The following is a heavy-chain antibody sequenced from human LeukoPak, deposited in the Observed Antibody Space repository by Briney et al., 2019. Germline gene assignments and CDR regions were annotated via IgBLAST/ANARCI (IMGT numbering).Heavy chain of an antibody. CDR3: AKDNDILTGPPGSFDY. CDR2: ISWNSGSI. CDR1: GFTFDDYA. V-gene: IGHV3-9*01. J-gene: IGHJ4*02. Sequence: GGSLRLSCAASGFTFDDYAMHWVRQAPGKGLEWVSGISWNSGSIGYADSVKGRFTISRDNAKNSLYLQMNSLRAGDTALYYCAKDNDILTGPPGSFDYWGQGTLVTVSS. D-gene: IGHD3-9*01.